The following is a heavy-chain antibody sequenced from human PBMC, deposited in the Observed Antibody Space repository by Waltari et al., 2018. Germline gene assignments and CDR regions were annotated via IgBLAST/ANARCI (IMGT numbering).Heavy chain of an antibody. CDR3: VRGSRGWSGIDY. CDR2: INDDGSAE. CDR1: GFPFSLFW. J-gene: IGHJ4*02. D-gene: IGHD6-19*01. V-gene: IGHV3-7*04. Sequence: EVQLVESGGALVQPGGSLRLSCADSGFPFSLFWMTWLRQVPGKGLEWVANINDDGSAEFYVDSVRGRFSISRDRDKNTLSLQMNSLEVDDTAIYYCVRGSRGWSGIDYWGQGALVIVSS.